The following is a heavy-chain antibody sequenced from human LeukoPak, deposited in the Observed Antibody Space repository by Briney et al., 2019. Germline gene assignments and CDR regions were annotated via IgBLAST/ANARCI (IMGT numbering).Heavy chain of an antibody. Sequence: SETLSLTCTVSGGSISSYYWSWIRQPPGKGLEWIGYISYSGSSNYNPSLKSRVTISVDTSKNQFSLKLSSVTAADTAVYYCARYVWGSYPTFEDYWGQGTLVTVSS. CDR1: GGSISSYY. J-gene: IGHJ4*02. D-gene: IGHD3-16*02. CDR3: ARYVWGSYPTFEDY. CDR2: ISYSGSS. V-gene: IGHV4-59*01.